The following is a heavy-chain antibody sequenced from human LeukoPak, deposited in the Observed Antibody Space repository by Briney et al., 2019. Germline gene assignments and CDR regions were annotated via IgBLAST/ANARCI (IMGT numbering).Heavy chain of an antibody. CDR3: ARWFCGGDCYLDY. D-gene: IGHD2-21*02. J-gene: IGHJ4*02. Sequence: SETLSLTCTVSGGSISSYYRSWIRQPPGKGLEWIGYVHYSGSTNYNPSLKSRVSTSVDTSKTQFSLKLSSVTAADTAVYYCARWFCGGDCYLDYWGQGTLVTVSS. CDR2: VHYSGST. V-gene: IGHV4-59*01. CDR1: GGSISSYY.